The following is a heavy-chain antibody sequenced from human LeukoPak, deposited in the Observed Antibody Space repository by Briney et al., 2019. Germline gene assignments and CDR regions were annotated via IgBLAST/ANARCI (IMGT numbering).Heavy chain of an antibody. CDR2: IYTNGSA. CDR3: ARAIRRFLESNYYYYGMDV. J-gene: IGHJ6*02. D-gene: IGHD3-3*01. CDR1: GDSISSYY. V-gene: IGHV4-4*07. Sequence: PSETLSLTCTVSGDSISSYYWSWIRQPAGKGLEWIGRIYTNGSANYNPSLKSRVTMSVDTSKNQFSLKLSSVTAADTAVYYCARAIRRFLESNYYYYGMDVWGQGTTVTVSS.